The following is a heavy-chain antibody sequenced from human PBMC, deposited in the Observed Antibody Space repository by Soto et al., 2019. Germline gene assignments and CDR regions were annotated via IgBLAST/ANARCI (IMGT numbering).Heavy chain of an antibody. V-gene: IGHV1-18*01. J-gene: IGHJ6*02. CDR3: ARERVTPYYNYGMAV. Sequence: QVQLVQSGAEVMKPGASLKVSCKASGYTFTRGGVSWVRQAPGQGIELKGRIRTYYGETNYAQTFQGRVPMTTDTYTSTVNMDVRSLSSDDTAVYYCARERVTPYYNYGMAVWGQGTPVTVSS. CDR1: GYTFTRGG. D-gene: IGHD2-21*02. CDR2: IRTYYGET.